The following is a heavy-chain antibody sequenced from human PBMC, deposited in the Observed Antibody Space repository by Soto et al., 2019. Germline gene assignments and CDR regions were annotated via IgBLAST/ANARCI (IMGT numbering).Heavy chain of an antibody. Sequence: SSETLSLTCAVYGGSFSGYYWSWIRQPPGKGLEWIGEINHSGSTNYNPSLKSRVTISVDTSKNQFSLKLSSVTAADTAVYYCARGVEVRGVNIDYWGQGTLVTVSS. CDR3: ARGVEVRGVNIDY. D-gene: IGHD3-10*01. CDR2: INHSGST. CDR1: GGSFSGYY. J-gene: IGHJ4*02. V-gene: IGHV4-34*01.